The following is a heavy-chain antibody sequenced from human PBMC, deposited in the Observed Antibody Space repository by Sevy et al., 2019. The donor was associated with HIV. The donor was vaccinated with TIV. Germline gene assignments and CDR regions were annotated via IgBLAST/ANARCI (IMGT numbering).Heavy chain of an antibody. CDR2: IYNGGTT. J-gene: IGHJ4*02. V-gene: IGHV4-39*01. CDR3: ARVPQWLGPSFDS. D-gene: IGHD6-19*01. CDR1: GASMRSSHY. Sequence: SETRSLTCTVSGASMRSSHYWGWIRQPPGKGLEWIGSIYNGGTTYYNPSLKTRLTVSVDTSKNQFSLKLSSVTAADTAVYYCARVPQWLGPSFDSWGQGTLVTVSS.